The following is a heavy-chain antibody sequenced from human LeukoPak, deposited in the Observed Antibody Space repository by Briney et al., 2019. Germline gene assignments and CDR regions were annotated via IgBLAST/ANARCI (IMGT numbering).Heavy chain of an antibody. Sequence: SETLSLTCTVSDASISSYYWSLIRQPPGKGLEWIGYIHYGGSTNYNPSLKSRVTISVDTSKNQFSLNLSSVTASDTAVYYCATGRYYYDSSGQFVPSRFDIWGQGTMVTVSS. CDR3: ATGRYYYDSSGQFVPSRFDI. CDR2: IHYGGST. CDR1: DASISSYY. D-gene: IGHD3-22*01. V-gene: IGHV4-59*08. J-gene: IGHJ3*02.